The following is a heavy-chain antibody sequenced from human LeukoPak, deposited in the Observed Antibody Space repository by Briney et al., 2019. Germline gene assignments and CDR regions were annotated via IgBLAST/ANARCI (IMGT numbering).Heavy chain of an antibody. D-gene: IGHD3-22*01. CDR3: ARLYDSSGYFYYYGMDV. Sequence: PGGSLRLSCAASGFTFSSYEMNWVRQAPGKGLEWVSYICSSGSTIFYADSVKGRFTISRDNAKNSLYLQMNSLRAEDTAVYYCARLYDSSGYFYYYGMDVWGQGTTVTVSS. J-gene: IGHJ6*02. CDR2: ICSSGSTI. V-gene: IGHV3-48*03. CDR1: GFTFSSYE.